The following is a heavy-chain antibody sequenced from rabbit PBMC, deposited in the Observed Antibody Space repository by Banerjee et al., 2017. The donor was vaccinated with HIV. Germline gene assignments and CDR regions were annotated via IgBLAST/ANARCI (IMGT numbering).Heavy chain of an antibody. D-gene: IGHD4-1*01. CDR1: GLDFSSSYW. J-gene: IGHJ4*01. CDR3: ARDLAGVIGWNFGL. Sequence: QSLEESGGDLVKPGASLTLTCTASGLDFSSSYWICWVRQAPGKGLEWIACIYAGSSGTTYYASWAKGRFTISKTSSTTVTLQMTSLTAADTATYFCARDLAGVIGWNFGLWGQGTLVTVS. CDR2: IYAGSSGTT. V-gene: IGHV1S40*01.